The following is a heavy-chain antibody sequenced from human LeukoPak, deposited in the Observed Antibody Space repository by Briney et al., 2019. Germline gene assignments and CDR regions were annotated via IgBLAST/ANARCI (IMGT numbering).Heavy chain of an antibody. Sequence: GSSVKVSCKASGGTFSNYAISWVRQAPGQGLEWMGGIIPIFGTANYAQKFRGRVTITADKSTRTAYMELSSLRSEDTAVYYGAKGATIKNYYSNRNVWGKGPTVTVS. J-gene: IGHJ6*03. V-gene: IGHV1-69*06. CDR2: IIPIFGTA. CDR1: GGTFSNYA. D-gene: IGHD5-24*01. CDR3: AKGATIKNYYSNRNV.